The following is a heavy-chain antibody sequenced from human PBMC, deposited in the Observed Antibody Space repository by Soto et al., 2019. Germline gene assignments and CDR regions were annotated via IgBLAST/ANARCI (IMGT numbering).Heavy chain of an antibody. V-gene: IGHV1-69*01. CDR2: IIPIFGTA. CDR1: GGTFCSYA. CDR3: ARQGGGGAQLGDCGL. D-gene: IGHD2-21*01. Sequence: QVQLVQSGAEVKKPGSSVKVSGKASGGTFCSYAISWVRQAPGQGLEWMGGIIPIFGTANYAQKFQGRVTITADESTSTAYMELSSLRSEDTAVYYCARQGGGGAQLGDCGLWGQGTLVTVSS. J-gene: IGHJ4*02.